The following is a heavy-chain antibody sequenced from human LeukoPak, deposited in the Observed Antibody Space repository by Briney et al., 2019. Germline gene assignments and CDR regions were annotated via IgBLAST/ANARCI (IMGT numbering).Heavy chain of an antibody. CDR3: ARDPYRWLRSFYYMDV. D-gene: IGHD5-12*01. CDR1: GFTFSSYW. J-gene: IGHJ6*03. CDR2: INTDGSST. Sequence: PGGSLRLSCAASGFTFSSYWMHWVRQAPGKGLVWVSRINTDGSSTSYADSVKGRFTISRDNAKNTLYLQMNSLRAEDTAVYYCARDPYRWLRSFYYMDVWGKGTTVTVSS. V-gene: IGHV3-74*01.